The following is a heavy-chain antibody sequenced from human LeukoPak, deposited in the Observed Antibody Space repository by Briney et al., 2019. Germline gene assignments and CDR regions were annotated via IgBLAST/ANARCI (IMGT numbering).Heavy chain of an antibody. Sequence: ASVKVSCKASGYTFTSYDISWVRQAPGQGLEWMGCISAYNGNTNYAQKLQGRVTMTTDTSTSTAYMELRSLRSDDTAVYYCASLEYSSVWYYYYMDVWGKGTTVTVSS. CDR2: ISAYNGNT. D-gene: IGHD6-19*01. CDR3: ASLEYSSVWYYYYMDV. J-gene: IGHJ6*03. CDR1: GYTFTSYD. V-gene: IGHV1-18*01.